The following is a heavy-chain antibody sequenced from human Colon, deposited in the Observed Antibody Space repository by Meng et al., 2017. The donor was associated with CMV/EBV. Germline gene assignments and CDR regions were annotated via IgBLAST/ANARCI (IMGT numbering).Heavy chain of an antibody. J-gene: IGHJ4*02. CDR1: GGSISDFY. CDR2: ISHTGRT. CDR3: ARGDCSGGGCYYFDS. Sequence: SETLSLTCTVSGGSISDFYWSWIRQPPGKGLEWIGYISHTGRTNYNPSLKTEVTISVDTSKNQFSLRLKSVTAADTAFYYCARGDCSGGGCYYFDSWGQGSLVTVSS. D-gene: IGHD2-15*01. V-gene: IGHV4-59*01.